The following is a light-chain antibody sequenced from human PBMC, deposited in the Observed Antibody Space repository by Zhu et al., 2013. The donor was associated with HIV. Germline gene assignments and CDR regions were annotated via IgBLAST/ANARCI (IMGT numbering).Light chain of an antibody. Sequence: EIVLTQSPGTLSLSPGERATLSCRASQSVTSNYLAWYRQKPGQAPRLLIYGASSRPTGIPDRFSGSGSGTDFTLTISRLDPEDFAVYYCQQYGSSPLTFGGGTKVEIK. J-gene: IGKJ4*01. CDR2: GAS. CDR1: QSVTSNY. V-gene: IGKV3-20*01. CDR3: QQYGSSPLT.